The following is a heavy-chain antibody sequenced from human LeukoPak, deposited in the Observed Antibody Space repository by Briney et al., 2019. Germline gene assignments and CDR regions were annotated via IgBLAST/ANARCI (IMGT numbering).Heavy chain of an antibody. CDR1: GYSISSGYY. D-gene: IGHD5-12*01. V-gene: IGHV4-38-2*02. J-gene: IGHJ6*03. CDR2: IYHSGST. CDR3: ARQGGYSGYDDPHYYYYMDV. Sequence: SETLSLTFTVSGYSISSGYYWGWIRQPPGKGLEWIGSIYHSGSTYYNPSLKSRVTISVDTSKNQFSLKLSSVTAADTAVYYCARQGGYSGYDDPHYYYYMDVWGKGTTVTVSS.